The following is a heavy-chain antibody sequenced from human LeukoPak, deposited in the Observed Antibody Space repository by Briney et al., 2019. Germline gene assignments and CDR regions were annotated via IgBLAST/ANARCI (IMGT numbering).Heavy chain of an antibody. Sequence: GGSLRVSCAASGVTFSSFAMQWVRQDPGKGLEYLSAIYSDGSRTYYADSVKGRFTISRDNSKNTLYFEMSSLRVEDTAVYYCVKSPGSGWPVWGQGTLLTVSS. V-gene: IGHV3-64D*06. J-gene: IGHJ4*02. CDR1: GVTFSSFA. CDR3: VKSPGSGWPV. D-gene: IGHD6-19*01. CDR2: IYSDGSRT.